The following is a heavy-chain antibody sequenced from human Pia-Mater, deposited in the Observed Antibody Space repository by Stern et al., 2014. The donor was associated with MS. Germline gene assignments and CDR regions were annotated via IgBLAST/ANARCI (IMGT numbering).Heavy chain of an antibody. CDR3: ARDPLAGTGAYFDY. J-gene: IGHJ4*02. D-gene: IGHD6-19*01. CDR1: GFTFSTYA. CDR2: ISYDGNNQ. Sequence: DQLVESGGGVVQPGRPLRLSCATSGFTFSTYAIHWVRQAPGKGLAWVAVISYDGNNQYYADSVKGRFTISRDNSKNTLYLQMNSLTDEDTAVYYCARDPLAGTGAYFDYWGQGALVTVSS. V-gene: IGHV3-30-3*01.